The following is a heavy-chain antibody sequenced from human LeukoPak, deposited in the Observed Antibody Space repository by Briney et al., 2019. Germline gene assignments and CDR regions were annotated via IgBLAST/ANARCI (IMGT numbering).Heavy chain of an antibody. D-gene: IGHD2-2*01. CDR2: IYYSGST. Sequence: SETLSLTCTVSGGSISSSSYYWGWIRQPPGKGLEWIGSIYYSGSTYYNPSRKSRVNISVDTSKNQFSLKLSSVTAADTAVYYCASPSPHCSSTSCPNGGFFDYWGQGTLVTVSS. V-gene: IGHV4-39*01. J-gene: IGHJ4*02. CDR3: ASPSPHCSSTSCPNGGFFDY. CDR1: GGSISSSSYY.